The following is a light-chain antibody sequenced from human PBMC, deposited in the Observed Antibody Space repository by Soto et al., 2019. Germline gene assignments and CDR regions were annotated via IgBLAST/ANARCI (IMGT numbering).Light chain of an antibody. CDR2: AAS. Sequence: DIQLTQSPSLLSAAAGDRVTISCRASQGISSYLAWYQKKPGKAPKLXXYAASTLQSGVPSRFSGSGSGTDLTLTISCLQSEDFANYYCQQYYSYPPITFGQGTRLEIK. CDR1: QGISSY. J-gene: IGKJ5*01. CDR3: QQYYSYPPIT. V-gene: IGKV1-9*01.